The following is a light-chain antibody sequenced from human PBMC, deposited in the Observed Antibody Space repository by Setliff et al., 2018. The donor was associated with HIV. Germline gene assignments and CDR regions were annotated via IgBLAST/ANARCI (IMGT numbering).Light chain of an antibody. CDR1: SSDVGTYNL. CDR2: EVS. CDR3: CSYAGSYV. J-gene: IGLJ1*01. V-gene: IGLV2-23*02. Sequence: QSVPTQPASVSGSPGQSITISCTGTSSDVGTYNLVSWYQQHPGKAPKLMIYEVSKRPSGVSNRFSGSKSGNTASLTISGLQAEDEADYYCCSYAGSYVFGTGTKVTVL.